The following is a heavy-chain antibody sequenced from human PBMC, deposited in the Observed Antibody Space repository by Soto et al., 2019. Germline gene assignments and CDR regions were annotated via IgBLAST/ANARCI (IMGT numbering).Heavy chain of an antibody. J-gene: IGHJ6*02. D-gene: IGHD3-22*01. CDR1: GGTFSSYA. V-gene: IGHV1-69*01. Sequence: QVQLVQSGAEVKKPGSSVKVSCKASGGTFSSYAISWVRQAPGQGLEWMGGIIPIFGTANYAQKFQGRVTITADESTSTAYMELSSLSSEDTAVYYCAREAHDSSGYDLDGMDVWGQGTTVTVSS. CDR3: AREAHDSSGYDLDGMDV. CDR2: IIPIFGTA.